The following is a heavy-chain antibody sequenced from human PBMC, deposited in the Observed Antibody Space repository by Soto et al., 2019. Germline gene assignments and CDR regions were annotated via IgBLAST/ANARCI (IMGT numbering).Heavy chain of an antibody. V-gene: IGHV4-30-2*02. Sequence: PSETLSLTCAVSGGSISSGGYSWSWIRQPPGKGLEWIGYIYHSVSTYYSPSLRSRLTITKDTSKNQVVLTMTNMDPMDTGTYYCAHKGPEDWPLDYWGQGTLVTVSS. D-gene: IGHD3-9*01. J-gene: IGHJ4*02. CDR1: GGSISSGGYS. CDR3: AHKGPEDWPLDY. CDR2: IYHSVST.